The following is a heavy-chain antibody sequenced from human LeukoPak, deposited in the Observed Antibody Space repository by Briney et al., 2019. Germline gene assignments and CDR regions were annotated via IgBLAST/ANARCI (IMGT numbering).Heavy chain of an antibody. CDR3: ARGLPPDGILTGYSYMITFGGVIPYFDY. CDR2: ISSSSSYI. CDR1: GFTFSSYG. V-gene: IGHV3-21*01. Sequence: PGGPLRLSCAASGFTFSSYGMNWVRQAPGKGLEWVSSISSSSSYIYYADSVKGRFTISRDNAKNSLYLQMNSLRAEDTAVYYCARGLPPDGILTGYSYMITFGGVIPYFDYWGQGTLVTVSS. D-gene: IGHD3-16*02. J-gene: IGHJ4*02.